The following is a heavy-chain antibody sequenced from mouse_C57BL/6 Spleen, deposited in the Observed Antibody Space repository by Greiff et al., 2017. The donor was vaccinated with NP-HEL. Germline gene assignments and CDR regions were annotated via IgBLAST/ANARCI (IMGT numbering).Heavy chain of an antibody. Sequence: EVQLQQSGAELVRPGASVKLSCTASGFNIKDDYMHWVKQRPEQGLEWIGWIGPENGDTEYASKFQGKATITADTSSNTAYLQLSSLTSEDTAVYYCTNAYYSNAYAMDYGGQGTSVTVSS. V-gene: IGHV14-4*01. D-gene: IGHD2-5*01. CDR3: TNAYYSNAYAMDY. CDR2: IGPENGDT. CDR1: GFNIKDDY. J-gene: IGHJ4*01.